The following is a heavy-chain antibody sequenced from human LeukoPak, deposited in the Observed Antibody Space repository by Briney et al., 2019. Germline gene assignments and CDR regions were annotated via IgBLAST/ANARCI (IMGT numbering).Heavy chain of an antibody. CDR2: INHSGST. Sequence: PSETLSLTCTVSGGSISSYYWSWIRQPPGKGLEWIGEINHSGSTNYNPSLKSRVTISVDTSKNQFSLKLSSVTAADTAVYYCARGSRWFRGHPNWFDPWGQGTLVTVSS. V-gene: IGHV4-34*01. J-gene: IGHJ5*02. CDR3: ARGSRWFRGHPNWFDP. D-gene: IGHD3-10*01. CDR1: GGSISSYY.